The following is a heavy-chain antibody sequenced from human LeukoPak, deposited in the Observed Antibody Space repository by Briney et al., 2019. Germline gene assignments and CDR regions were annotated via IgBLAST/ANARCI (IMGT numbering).Heavy chain of an antibody. J-gene: IGHJ3*02. Sequence: GASVKVSCKASGYTFANYGISWVRQAPGQGLEWMGWINPNSGGTNYAQKFQGRVTMTRDTSISTAYMELSRLRSDDTAVYYCARSGYGGDAFDIWGQGTMVTVSS. D-gene: IGHD3-22*01. V-gene: IGHV1-2*02. CDR1: GYTFANYG. CDR2: INPNSGGT. CDR3: ARSGYGGDAFDI.